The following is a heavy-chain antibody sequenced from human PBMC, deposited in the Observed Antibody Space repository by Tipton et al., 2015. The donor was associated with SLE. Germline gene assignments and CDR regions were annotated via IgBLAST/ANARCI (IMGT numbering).Heavy chain of an antibody. Sequence: QLVQSGAEVKKPGASLKVSCKASGYTFSSFGISWVRQAPGQGLEWMGWISVRTGDTKYSETIQGRVTMTTDTSTSTASMELRSLRSDDTAVYYCARGSNYYDSTGYDYWGQGTLVTVSS. V-gene: IGHV1-18*01. CDR3: ARGSNYYDSTGYDY. CDR2: ISVRTGDT. D-gene: IGHD3-22*01. J-gene: IGHJ4*02. CDR1: GYTFSSFG.